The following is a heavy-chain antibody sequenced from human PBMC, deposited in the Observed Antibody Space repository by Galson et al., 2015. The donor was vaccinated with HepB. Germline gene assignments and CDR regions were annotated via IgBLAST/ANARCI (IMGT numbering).Heavy chain of an antibody. CDR1: GFTFSSYA. Sequence: SLRLSCAASGFTFSSYAMNWVRQAPGKGLEWVAAVSGSAAGREYGITTDYAASVKGRLTISRENSKNTLYLQMNSLRAEDTAVYYCAKVGPSCSSTRCSDYYFDYWGQGTLVTVSS. V-gene: IGHV3-23*01. CDR3: AKVGPSCSSTRCSDYYFDY. J-gene: IGHJ4*02. D-gene: IGHD2-2*01. CDR2: VSGSAAGREYGITT.